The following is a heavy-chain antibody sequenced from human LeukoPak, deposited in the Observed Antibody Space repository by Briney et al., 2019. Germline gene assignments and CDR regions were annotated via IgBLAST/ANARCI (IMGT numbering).Heavy chain of an antibody. CDR3: AKHPESGNFDY. CDR1: GFTFSSYV. CDR2: INTNGRTT. Sequence: PGGSLRISCAASGFTFSSYVMSWDRQAPGKGLEWVSIINTNGRTTYYADSVKGRFTISRDNSKNTLYLQMNSLRAEDTAVYYCAKHPESGNFDYWGRGTLVTVSS. D-gene: IGHD1-14*01. V-gene: IGHV3-23*05. J-gene: IGHJ4*02.